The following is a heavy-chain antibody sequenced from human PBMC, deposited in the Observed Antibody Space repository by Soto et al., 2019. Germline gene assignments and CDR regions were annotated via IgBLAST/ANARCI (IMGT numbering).Heavy chain of an antibody. V-gene: IGHV4-39*01. J-gene: IGHJ4*02. CDR3: ARAQPDDSSGYYYENIFDH. CDR2: IYYSGST. D-gene: IGHD3-22*01. CDR1: GGSISSSSYY. Sequence: PSETLSLTCTVSGGSISSSSYYWGWIRQPPGKGLEWIGSIYYSGSTYYNPSLKSRVTISVDTSKNQFSLKLSSVTAADTAVYYCARAQPDDSSGYYYENIFDHWGQGTLVTVSS.